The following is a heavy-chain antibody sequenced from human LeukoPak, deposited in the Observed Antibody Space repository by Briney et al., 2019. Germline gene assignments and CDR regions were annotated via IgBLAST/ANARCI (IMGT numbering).Heavy chain of an antibody. D-gene: IGHD6-19*01. CDR3: ARTGYTSGWYVGSFDY. J-gene: IGHJ4*02. V-gene: IGHV5-51*01. Sequence: GESLKISCKGSGYSFTSYWIGWVRPMPGKGLEGMGIIYPGDSDTRYSPSFQGQVTISADKSISTAYLQWSRLKASDTAMYYCARTGYTSGWYVGSFDYWGQGTLVTVSS. CDR2: IYPGDSDT. CDR1: GYSFTSYW.